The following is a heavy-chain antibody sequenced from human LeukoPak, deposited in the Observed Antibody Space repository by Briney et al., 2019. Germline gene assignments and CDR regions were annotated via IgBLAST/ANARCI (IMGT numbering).Heavy chain of an antibody. Sequence: GGSLRLSCVASGFTFSNYWMSWVRQAPGKGLEWVANIQQDGSEKYYVDSVKGRFTISRDNAKNSLYLQMNSLRADDTAVYYCAMKAVPRPRLHDAFDFWGQGTVVSVSS. V-gene: IGHV3-7*03. J-gene: IGHJ3*01. CDR2: IQQDGSEK. CDR1: GFTFSNYW. CDR3: AMKAVPRPRLHDAFDF. D-gene: IGHD5-24*01.